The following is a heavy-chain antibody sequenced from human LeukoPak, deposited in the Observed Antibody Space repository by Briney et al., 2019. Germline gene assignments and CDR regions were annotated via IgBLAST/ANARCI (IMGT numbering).Heavy chain of an antibody. CDR2: IYHSGST. CDR3: ARDPEGSDAFDI. V-gene: IGHV4-30-2*01. CDR1: GGSISSGGYS. D-gene: IGHD3-10*01. J-gene: IGHJ3*02. Sequence: PSETMSLTCAVSGGSISSGGYSWSWIRQPPGKGLEWIGYIYHSGSTYYNPSLKSRVTISVDRSKNQFSLKLSSVTAADTAVYYCARDPEGSDAFDIWGQGTMVSVSS.